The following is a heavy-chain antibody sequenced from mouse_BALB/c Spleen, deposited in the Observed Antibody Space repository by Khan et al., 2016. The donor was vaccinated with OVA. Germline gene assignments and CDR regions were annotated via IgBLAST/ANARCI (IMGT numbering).Heavy chain of an antibody. CDR1: GFTFSTYG. CDR2: ISSGGSYT. J-gene: IGHJ3*01. Sequence: EVQLQESGGDLVKPGGSRKLSCAASGFTFSTYGMSWVRQTPDKRLEWVATISSGGSYTYYPDSVKGRFTISRDNAKNTLYLQMSSLKSEDTAMYYCARLAYYYGSEGFAYWGQGTLVTVSA. D-gene: IGHD1-1*01. V-gene: IGHV5-6*01. CDR3: ARLAYYYGSEGFAY.